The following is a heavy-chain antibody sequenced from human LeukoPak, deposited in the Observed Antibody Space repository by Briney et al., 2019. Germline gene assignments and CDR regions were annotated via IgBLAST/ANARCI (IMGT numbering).Heavy chain of an antibody. D-gene: IGHD3-3*01. V-gene: IGHV4-31*08. CDR3: QSRFLEWLLDY. Sequence: SETLSLTCTVSGGSISSGGYYWSWIRQHPGKGLEWIGYIYYSGSTYYNPSLKSRVTISVDASKNQFSLKLNSVTAADTAMYYCQSRFLEWLLDYWGQGTLVTVSS. CDR2: IYYSGST. J-gene: IGHJ4*02. CDR1: GGSISSGGYY.